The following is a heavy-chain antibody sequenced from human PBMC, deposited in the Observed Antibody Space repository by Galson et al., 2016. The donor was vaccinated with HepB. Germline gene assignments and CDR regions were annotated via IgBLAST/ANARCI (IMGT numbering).Heavy chain of an antibody. Sequence: SLRLSCAASGFSVSDNYMSWVRQAPGKGLEWVSLMYIGGSTFYADSVKGRFTISRDNSKNTLYLQMNSLRFEDTAVYYCADIGNGAFDIWGQGTMVTISS. CDR1: GFSVSDNY. CDR2: MYIGGST. CDR3: ADIGNGAFDI. J-gene: IGHJ3*02. V-gene: IGHV3-53*05. D-gene: IGHD2-8*01.